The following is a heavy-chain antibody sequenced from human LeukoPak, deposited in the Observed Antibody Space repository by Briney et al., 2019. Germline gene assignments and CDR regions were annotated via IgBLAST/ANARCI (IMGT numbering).Heavy chain of an antibody. CDR2: ISTYNYNT. V-gene: IGHV1-18*01. Sequence: GASVPVSYLTSVYTFPSYGVSWVRQAPGQRLAWMGRISTYNYNTNYAQKFRGRVTLTKDTSTSTVYMELRSLRSDDTAIYYCARQVDTTMALPDYWGQGTLVTVSS. J-gene: IGHJ4*02. D-gene: IGHD5-18*01. CDR3: ARQVDTTMALPDY. CDR1: VYTFPSYG.